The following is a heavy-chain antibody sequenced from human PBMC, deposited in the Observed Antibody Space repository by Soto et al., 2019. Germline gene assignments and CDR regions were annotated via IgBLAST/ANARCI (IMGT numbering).Heavy chain of an antibody. V-gene: IGHV1-3*01. D-gene: IGHD3-3*01. CDR1: GYTFTSYA. J-gene: IGHJ5*02. CDR3: ARAIDGYYSWFDP. CDR2: INAGNGNT. Sequence: ASVKVSCKTSGYTFTSYAIQWVRQAPGQRLEWMGWINAGNGNTKYSQKFQDRLTITRDTSATTVYMELSSLTSEDTAVYFCARAIDGYYSWFDPWGQGTLVTV.